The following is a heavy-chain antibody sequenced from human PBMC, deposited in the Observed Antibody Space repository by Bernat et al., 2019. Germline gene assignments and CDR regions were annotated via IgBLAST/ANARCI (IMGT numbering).Heavy chain of an antibody. Sequence: QLQLQESGPGLVKPSETLSLTCTVSGGSISSSSYYWGWIRQPPGKGLEWIGSIYYSGSTYYNPSLKSRVTISVDTSKNQFSLMLSSVTAADTAVYYCARAHSYCSSTSCYPANVLLWFGAYGPWGQGTLVTVSS. D-gene: IGHD2-2*01. CDR2: IYYSGST. CDR1: GGSISSSSYY. V-gene: IGHV4-39*01. J-gene: IGHJ5*02. CDR3: ARAHSYCSSTSCYPANVLLWFGAYGP.